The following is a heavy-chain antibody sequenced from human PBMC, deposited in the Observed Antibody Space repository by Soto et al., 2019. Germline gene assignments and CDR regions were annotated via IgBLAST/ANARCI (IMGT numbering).Heavy chain of an antibody. D-gene: IGHD3-22*01. CDR3: ARVSSGYYKPVDY. J-gene: IGHJ4*02. CDR1: GGSISSSSYY. CDR2: IYYSGST. Sequence: KPSETLSLTCTVSGGSISSSSYYWGWIRQPPGKGLEWIGSIYYSGSTYYNPSLKSRVTISVDTSKNQFSLKLSSVTAADTAVYYCARVSSGYYKPVDYWGQGTLVTVSS. V-gene: IGHV4-39*01.